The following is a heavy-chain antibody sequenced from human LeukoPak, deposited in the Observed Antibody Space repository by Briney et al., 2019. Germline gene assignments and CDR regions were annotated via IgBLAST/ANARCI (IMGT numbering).Heavy chain of an antibody. D-gene: IGHD6-6*01. CDR3: ARGSNTGEPGIAARPDYYYYMDV. CDR1: GGSIRISSYY. J-gene: IGHJ6*03. Sequence: SETLSLTCTVSGGSIRISSYYWGWIRQPPGKGLEWIGSIYYSGSTYYNPSLKSRVTISVDTSKNQFSLKLSSVTAADTAVYYCARGSNTGEPGIAARPDYYYYMDVWGKGTTVTVSS. CDR2: IYYSGST. V-gene: IGHV4-39*01.